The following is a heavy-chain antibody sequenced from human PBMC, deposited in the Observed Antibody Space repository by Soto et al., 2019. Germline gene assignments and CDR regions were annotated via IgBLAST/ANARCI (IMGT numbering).Heavy chain of an antibody. J-gene: IGHJ3*02. V-gene: IGHV3-30*18. CDR1: GFTFSSYG. Sequence: PGGSLRLSCAASGFTFSSYGMHWVRQAPGKGLEWVAVISYDGSNKYYADSVKGRFTISRDNSKNTLYLQMNSLRAEDTAVYYCAKDPVKGGESAFDIWGQGTMVTVSS. CDR2: ISYDGSNK. D-gene: IGHD3-10*01. CDR3: AKDPVKGGESAFDI.